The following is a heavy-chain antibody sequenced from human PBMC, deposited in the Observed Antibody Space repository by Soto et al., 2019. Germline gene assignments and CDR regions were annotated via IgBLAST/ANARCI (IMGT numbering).Heavy chain of an antibody. J-gene: IGHJ6*02. V-gene: IGHV4-30-2*06. D-gene: IGHD2-2*01. CDR1: GGSISSAGYS. CDR3: ASSSQALSFYDLDV. Sequence: QLQLQGSGSRLVKPSQTLSLSCTVSGGSISSAGYSWSWIRQSPGKDLEWIGYIYHSVNAFYNPSLKSRVTMSLDRSRNQFSLNLTSVSAADTAVYFCASSSQALSFYDLDVWGQGTPVVVSS. CDR2: IYHSVNA.